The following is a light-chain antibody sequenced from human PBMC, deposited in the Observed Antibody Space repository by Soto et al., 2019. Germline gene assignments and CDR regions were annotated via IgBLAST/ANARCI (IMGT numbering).Light chain of an antibody. CDR3: QQYSSSPLT. V-gene: IGKV3-20*01. CDR2: GAS. Sequence: EIVLTQSPATLSLSPGERATLSCRASQSVNTNFSAWYQQIPGQAPRLLIYGASSRATVIPARFSGSGSGTDFTLTISRLEPEDFAVYYCQQYSSSPLTFGRGTKVEIK. J-gene: IGKJ4*01. CDR1: QSVNTNF.